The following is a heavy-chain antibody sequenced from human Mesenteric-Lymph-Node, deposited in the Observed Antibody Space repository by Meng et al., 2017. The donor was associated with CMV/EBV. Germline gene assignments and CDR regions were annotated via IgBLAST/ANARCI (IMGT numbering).Heavy chain of an antibody. J-gene: IGHJ4*02. CDR3: ARNYGSGSPNFGFDY. D-gene: IGHD3-10*01. CDR1: GFNFGLYS. Sequence: GEPLKISCVASGFNFGLYSMDWVRQAPGKGLEWVASMSVSHSYVYYADSLRDRVTVSRDNAKNTLYFQMNSLRAEDTAVYYCARNYGSGSPNFGFDYWGQGTLVTVSS. CDR2: MSVSHSYV. V-gene: IGHV3-21*04.